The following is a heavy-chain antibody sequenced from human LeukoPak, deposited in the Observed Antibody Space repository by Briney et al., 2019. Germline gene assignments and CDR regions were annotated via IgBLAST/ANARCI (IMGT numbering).Heavy chain of an antibody. CDR3: AKDPGRYYYDSSGVDY. Sequence: GGSLRLSCAASGFTFSSYDMHWVPQAPGKGLEGVAFIRYDGSNKYYADSVKGRFTISRDNSKNTLYLQMNSLRAEDTAVYYCAKDPGRYYYDSSGVDYWGQGTLVTVSS. V-gene: IGHV3-30*02. D-gene: IGHD3-22*01. J-gene: IGHJ4*02. CDR1: GFTFSSYD. CDR2: IRYDGSNK.